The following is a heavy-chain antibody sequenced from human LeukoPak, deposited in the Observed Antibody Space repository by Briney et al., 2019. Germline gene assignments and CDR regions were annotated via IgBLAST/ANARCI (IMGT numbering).Heavy chain of an antibody. D-gene: IGHD3-22*01. Sequence: GGSLRLSCAASGFTVSSNYMSWVRQAPGKGLEWVSVIYSGSSSTYYTDSVKGRFTISRHNSKNTLYLQMNSLRAEDTAVYYCAREDYYDSSGYSPGYYFDYWGQGTLVTVSS. CDR1: GFTVSSNY. CDR2: IYSGSSST. CDR3: AREDYYDSSGYSPGYYFDY. V-gene: IGHV3-53*04. J-gene: IGHJ4*02.